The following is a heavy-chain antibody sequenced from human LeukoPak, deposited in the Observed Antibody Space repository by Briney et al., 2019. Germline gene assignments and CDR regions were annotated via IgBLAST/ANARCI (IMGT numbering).Heavy chain of an antibody. D-gene: IGHD4-17*01. CDR3: ARHGNGDYDFDY. CDR2: IYYSGST. CDR1: GGSISSSSYY. V-gene: IGHV4-39*01. J-gene: IGHJ4*02. Sequence: PSETLSLTCTVSGGSISSSSYYWGWIRQPPGKGLEWIGSIYYSGSTCYNPSLKSRVTISVDTSKNQFSLKLSSVTAADTAVYYCARHGNGDYDFDYWGQGTLVTVSS.